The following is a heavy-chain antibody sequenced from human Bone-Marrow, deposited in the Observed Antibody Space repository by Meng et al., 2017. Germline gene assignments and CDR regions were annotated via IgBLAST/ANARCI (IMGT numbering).Heavy chain of an antibody. CDR2: FHHSGTT. V-gene: IGHV4-4*02. CDR3: AASPGWWRIDS. CDR1: GASVSSGYW. Sequence: VPPQESGPGLVNPSGTLSLTCGVSGASVSSGYWWTWVRQPPGKGLEWIGEFHHSGTTNYNPSLRSRVTISVDTSKNQFSLRLTSVTAADTAVYYCAASPGWWRIDSWGQGTLVTVSS. J-gene: IGHJ4*02. D-gene: IGHD6-19*01.